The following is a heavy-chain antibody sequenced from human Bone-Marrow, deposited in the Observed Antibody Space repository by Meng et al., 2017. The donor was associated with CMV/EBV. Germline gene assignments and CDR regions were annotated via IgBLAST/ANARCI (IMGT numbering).Heavy chain of an antibody. Sequence: ASVKVACKASGYTFTAHYFHWVRQAPGQALEWMGWIHPHRGDTNYAQQFQGRVTLTRDTSINTVYLALTTLTSDDTAVYYCARDNNWGPDYWGQGTLVTVSS. J-gene: IGHJ4*02. V-gene: IGHV1-2*02. D-gene: IGHD7-27*01. CDR2: IHPHRGDT. CDR3: ARDNNWGPDY. CDR1: GYTFTAHY.